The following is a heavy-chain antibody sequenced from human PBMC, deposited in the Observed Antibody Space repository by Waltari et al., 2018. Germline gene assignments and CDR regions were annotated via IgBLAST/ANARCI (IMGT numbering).Heavy chain of an antibody. CDR2: ISGSGGST. Sequence: VQLLESGGGLVQPGGSLRLSCAASGFTFSSYAMSWVRQAPGKGLEWVSAISGSGGSTYYADSVKGRFTISRDNSKNTLYLQMNSLRAEDTAVYYCAKDLKLGGYYDFWSGYPPMGLDYWGQGTLVTVSS. CDR3: AKDLKLGGYYDFWSGYPPMGLDY. CDR1: GFTFSSYA. V-gene: IGHV3-23*01. J-gene: IGHJ4*02. D-gene: IGHD3-3*01.